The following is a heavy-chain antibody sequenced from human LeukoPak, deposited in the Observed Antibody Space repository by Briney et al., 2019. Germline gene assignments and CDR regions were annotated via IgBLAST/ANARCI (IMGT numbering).Heavy chain of an antibody. V-gene: IGHV1-18*01. D-gene: IGHD1-1*01. Sequence: EASVNVSCKASGGTFSSYAISWVRQAPGQGLEWMGWISAYNGNTNYAQKLQGRVTMTTDTSTSTAYMELRSLRSDDTAVYYCARTKNDDDYWGQGTLVTVSS. CDR1: GGTFSSYA. CDR3: ARTKNDDDY. CDR2: ISAYNGNT. J-gene: IGHJ4*02.